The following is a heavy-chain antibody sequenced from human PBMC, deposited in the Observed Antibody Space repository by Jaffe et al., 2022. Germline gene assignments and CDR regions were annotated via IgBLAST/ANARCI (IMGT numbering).Heavy chain of an antibody. Sequence: QVQLQQWGAGLLKPSETLSLTCAVYGGSFSGYYWSWIRQPPGKGLEWIGEINHSGSTNYNPSLKSRVTISVDTSKNQFSLKLSSVTAADTAVYYCARARPRRDGYFDYWGQGTLVTVSS. CDR1: GGSFSGYY. D-gene: IGHD2-8*01. J-gene: IGHJ4*02. CDR2: INHSGST. CDR3: ARARPRRDGYFDY. V-gene: IGHV4-34*01.